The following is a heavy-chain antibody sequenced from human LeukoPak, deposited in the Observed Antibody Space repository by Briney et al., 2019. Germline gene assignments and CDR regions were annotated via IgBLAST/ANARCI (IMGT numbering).Heavy chain of an antibody. D-gene: IGHD1-1*01. Sequence: GGSLRLSCAASGFTFSYYSMNWVRQAPGKGLEWVSSISTTSTYIYYADSVKGRFTISRDNAKNSLYLQMNSLRAEDTAVYYCAREKGSSNLGYYYNYGMDVWGQGTTVTVSS. CDR2: ISTTSTYI. V-gene: IGHV3-21*01. CDR3: AREKGSSNLGYYYNYGMDV. CDR1: GFTFSYYS. J-gene: IGHJ6*02.